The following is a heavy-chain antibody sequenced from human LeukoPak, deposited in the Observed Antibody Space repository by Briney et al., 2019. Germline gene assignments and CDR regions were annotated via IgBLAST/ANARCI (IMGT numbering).Heavy chain of an antibody. CDR2: ISEYNGKT. CDR3: ARYFCRSTTCYAGANYYYMDV. D-gene: IGHD2-2*01. Sequence: ASVKVSCKASGYSFNTYGISWVRQAPGQGLEWMGWISEYNGKTNYAQKLQGRVTMTTDTSTSTAYMELRSLRSDDTAVYYCARYFCRSTTCYAGANYYYMDVWGEGTTVTVS. CDR1: GYSFNTYG. V-gene: IGHV1-18*01. J-gene: IGHJ6*03.